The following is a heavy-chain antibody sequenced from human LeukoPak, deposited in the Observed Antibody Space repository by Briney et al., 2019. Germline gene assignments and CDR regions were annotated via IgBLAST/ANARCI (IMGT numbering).Heavy chain of an antibody. CDR2: IRSGNSYI. CDR1: GFTFSSYS. Sequence: RGSLRLSCAASGFTFSSYSMNWVRQAPGERREWVSSIRSGNSYIYNADSAKGRYTISRDNAKSSLYLQMHRLSGQDTAVYYCARDQGLLVVAGRFGYWGQGTLVTVSS. CDR3: ARDQGLLVVAGRFGY. V-gene: IGHV3-21*01. D-gene: IGHD6-19*01. J-gene: IGHJ4*02.